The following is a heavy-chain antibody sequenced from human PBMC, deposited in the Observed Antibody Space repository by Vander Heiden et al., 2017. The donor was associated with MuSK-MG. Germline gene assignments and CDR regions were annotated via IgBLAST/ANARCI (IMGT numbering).Heavy chain of an antibody. CDR2: ISDSGGST. J-gene: IGHJ3*01. D-gene: IGHD2-2*01. CDR1: GFTFSSYA. Sequence: EVQLLESGGGLVQPGGSLRLSCAASGFTFSSYAMSWVRQAPGKGPEWVSGISDSGGSTYDADSVKGRVTISRDNSKNTLYLQINSLRAEDTAVYYCYCSSTSCQTKNWGQGTMVTVSS. CDR3: YCSSTSCQTKN. V-gene: IGHV3-23*01.